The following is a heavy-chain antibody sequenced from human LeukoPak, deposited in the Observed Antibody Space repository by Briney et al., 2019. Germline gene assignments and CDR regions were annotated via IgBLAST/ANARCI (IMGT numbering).Heavy chain of an antibody. CDR1: GYTFTSYG. J-gene: IGHJ5*02. D-gene: IGHD1-20*01. V-gene: IGHV1-18*01. Sequence: GASVNVSCEASGYTFTSYGISWVRQAPGQGLEWMGWISAYNGNTNYAQKLQGRVTMTTDTSTSTAYMELRSLRSDDTAVYYCARLYNWNVQNWFDPWGQGTLVTVSS. CDR3: ARLYNWNVQNWFDP. CDR2: ISAYNGNT.